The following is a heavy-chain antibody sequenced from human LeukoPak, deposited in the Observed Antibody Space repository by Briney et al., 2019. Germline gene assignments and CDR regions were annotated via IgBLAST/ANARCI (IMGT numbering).Heavy chain of an antibody. CDR3: ARGRGWTGYYFDY. Sequence: PSETLSLTCAVYGGSFSGYYWSWIRQPPGKGLEWVGEINHSGSTNYNPSLKSRVTISVDTSKNQFSLKLSSVTAADTAVYYCARGRGWTGYYFDYWGQGTLVTVSS. J-gene: IGHJ4*02. D-gene: IGHD2-15*01. CDR1: GGSFSGYY. V-gene: IGHV4-34*01. CDR2: INHSGST.